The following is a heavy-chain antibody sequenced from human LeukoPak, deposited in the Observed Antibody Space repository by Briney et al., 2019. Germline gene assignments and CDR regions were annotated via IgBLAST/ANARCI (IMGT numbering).Heavy chain of an antibody. V-gene: IGHV1-69*05. CDR2: IIPIFGTA. D-gene: IGHD4-23*01. CDR1: GDTFSSYA. CDR3: ARAYGGNSVDAFDI. J-gene: IGHJ3*02. Sequence: SSVKVSCKAPGDTFSSYAISWVRQAPGQGLEWMGGIIPIFGTANYAQKFQGRVTITTDESTSTAYMELSSLRSEDTAVYYCARAYGGNSVDAFDIWGQGTMVTVSS.